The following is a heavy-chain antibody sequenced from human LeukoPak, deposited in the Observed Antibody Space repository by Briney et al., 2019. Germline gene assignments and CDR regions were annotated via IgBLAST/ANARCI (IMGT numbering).Heavy chain of an antibody. CDR3: ARGGDGSGSPLYYYYYYGMDV. J-gene: IGHJ6*02. Sequence: GGSLRLSCAASGFTFSSYEMNWVRQAPGKGLEWVSSISSSSSYIYYADSVKGRFTISRDNAKNSLYLQMNSLRAEDTAVYYCARGGDGSGSPLYYYYYYGMDVWGQGTTVTVSS. V-gene: IGHV3-21*01. D-gene: IGHD3-10*01. CDR2: ISSSSSYI. CDR1: GFTFSSYE.